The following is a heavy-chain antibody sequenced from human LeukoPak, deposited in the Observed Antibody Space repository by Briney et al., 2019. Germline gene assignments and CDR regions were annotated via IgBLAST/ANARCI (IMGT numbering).Heavy chain of an antibody. CDR3: ARDSSGSYRSYYYYMDV. CDR2: IKQDGSEK. D-gene: IGHD1-26*01. Sequence: GRSLRLSCTASGFTFDDYTMFWVRQAPGKGLEWVANIKQDGSEKYYVDSVKGRFTISRDNAKNSLYLQMNSLRAEDTAVYYCARDSSGSYRSYYYYMDVWGKGTTVTVSS. J-gene: IGHJ6*03. CDR1: GFTFDDYT. V-gene: IGHV3-7*01.